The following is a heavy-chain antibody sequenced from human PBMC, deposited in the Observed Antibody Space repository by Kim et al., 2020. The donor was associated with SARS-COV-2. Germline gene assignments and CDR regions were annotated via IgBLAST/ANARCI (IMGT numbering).Heavy chain of an antibody. CDR2: IHYTGST. J-gene: IGHJ5*02. D-gene: IGHD2-2*01. Sequence: SETLSLTCTVSGVSISSGGYYWSWIRQHPGKGLEWIGYIHYTGSTSYNPSLKSRVTISVDTSKDQFSLSLSSVTAADTAEYYCARDQPRHWFDPWGQGTL. V-gene: IGHV4-31*03. CDR1: GVSISSGGYY. CDR3: ARDQPRHWFDP.